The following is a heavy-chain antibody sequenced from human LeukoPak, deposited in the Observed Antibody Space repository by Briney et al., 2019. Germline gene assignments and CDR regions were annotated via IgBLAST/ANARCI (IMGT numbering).Heavy chain of an antibody. CDR2: ISSSSSYI. V-gene: IGHV3-21*01. CDR3: ARARGDTAMAFDY. CDR1: GFTFSSYS. Sequence: GGSLRLSCAASGFTFSSYSMNWVRQAPGKGLEWASSISSSSSYIYYADSVKGRFTISRDNAKNSLYLQMNSLRAEDTAVYYCARARGDTAMAFDYWGQGTLVTVSS. D-gene: IGHD5-18*01. J-gene: IGHJ4*02.